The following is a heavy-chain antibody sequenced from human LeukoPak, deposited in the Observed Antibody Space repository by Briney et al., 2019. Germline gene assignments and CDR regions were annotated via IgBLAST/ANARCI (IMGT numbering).Heavy chain of an antibody. V-gene: IGHV3-23*01. CDR1: GFTFSNYA. Sequence: PGGSLRLSCVASGFTFSNYAMNWVRQAPGKGPEGVSGITGNGGSTYYADSVKGRFTISRDNSKSTLYLQMNSLRAEDTAIYYCAKDKEPKKSSSWYYYDSWGQGTLVTVSS. J-gene: IGHJ4*02. CDR2: ITGNGGST. D-gene: IGHD6-13*01. CDR3: AKDKEPKKSSSWYYYDS.